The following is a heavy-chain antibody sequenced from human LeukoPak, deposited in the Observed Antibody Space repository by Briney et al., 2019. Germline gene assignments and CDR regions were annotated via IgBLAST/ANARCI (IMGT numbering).Heavy chain of an antibody. J-gene: IGHJ4*02. CDR3: AKDSLADIDY. V-gene: IGHV3-30*02. CDR2: IRHDGSIK. D-gene: IGHD3-16*01. CDR1: GFIFSTYG. Sequence: PGGSLTLSCAASGFIFSTYGMYWVRQAPGKGLEWVAFIRHDGSIKNYADSVKGRSTISRDNSKNTLYLQRNSLRAEDTAVYYCAKDSLADIDYWGQGTLVTVSS.